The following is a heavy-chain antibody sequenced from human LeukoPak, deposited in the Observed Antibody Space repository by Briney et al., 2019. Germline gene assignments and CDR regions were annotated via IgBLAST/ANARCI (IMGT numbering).Heavy chain of an antibody. Sequence: PGGSLRLSCAASGFTFSSYSMNWVRQPPGKGLEWVSSISSSSTYIYYADSVKGRFTISRDNAKNSLYLQMNSLRAEDTAVYYCARDPYSGLFDYWGQGTLVTVSS. CDR1: GFTFSSYS. J-gene: IGHJ4*02. CDR3: ARDPYSGLFDY. CDR2: ISSSSTYI. V-gene: IGHV3-21*01. D-gene: IGHD4-11*01.